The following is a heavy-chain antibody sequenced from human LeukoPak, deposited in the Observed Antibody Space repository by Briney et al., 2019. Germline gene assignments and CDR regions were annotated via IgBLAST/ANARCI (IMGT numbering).Heavy chain of an antibody. CDR1: GFTFSTHS. CDR3: VRDGGLEY. V-gene: IGHV3-48*01. CDR2: ITGSSSPI. J-gene: IGHJ4*02. Sequence: GGSLRLSCAASGFTFSTHSMIWVRQAPGKGLEWISYITGSSSPIYYADSVKGRFTISRDNAKKSVYMQTNNLRVEDTAVYYCVRDGGLEYWGRGTLVSVSS. D-gene: IGHD3-16*01.